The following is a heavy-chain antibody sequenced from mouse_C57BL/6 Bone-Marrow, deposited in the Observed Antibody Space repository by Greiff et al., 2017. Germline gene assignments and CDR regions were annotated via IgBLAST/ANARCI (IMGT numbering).Heavy chain of an antibody. J-gene: IGHJ3*01. D-gene: IGHD1-1*01. CDR2: IDPETGGT. CDR1: GYTFTDYE. CDR3: TRGYGSLPCFAY. Sequence: QVQLQQSGAELVRPGASVTMSCKASGYTFTDYEMHWVKQTPVHGLEWIGAIDPETGGTAYNQKFKGKAILTADKSSSTAYLELRSLTSDDSAVYYCTRGYGSLPCFAYWGQGTLVTVSA. V-gene: IGHV1-15*01.